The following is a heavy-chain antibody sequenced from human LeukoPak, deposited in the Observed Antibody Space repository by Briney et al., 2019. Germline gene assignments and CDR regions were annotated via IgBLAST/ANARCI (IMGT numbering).Heavy chain of an antibody. CDR3: AKDDRPVTGTYYYYGMDV. CDR1: GFTFSSYG. Sequence: PGGSLRLSCAASGFTFSSYGMHWVRQAPGKGLEWVAVIWYDGSNKYYADSVKGRFTISRDNSKNTLYLQMDSLGAEDTAVYYCAKDDRPVTGTYYYYGMDVWGQGTTVTVSS. CDR2: IWYDGSNK. V-gene: IGHV3-30*02. J-gene: IGHJ6*02. D-gene: IGHD6-19*01.